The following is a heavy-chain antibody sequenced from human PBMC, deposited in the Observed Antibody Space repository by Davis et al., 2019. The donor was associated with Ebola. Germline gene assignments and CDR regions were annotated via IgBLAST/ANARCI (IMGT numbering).Heavy chain of an antibody. V-gene: IGHV6-1*01. J-gene: IGHJ4*02. CDR2: TYYRSKCYN. CDR1: GDSVSTNIAA. Sequence: SETLSLTCAISGDSVSTNIAAWNWIRQSPSRGLEWLGRTYYRSKCYNNYAVSVKSRITINPDTSKNQFSLQLNSVTPEDTAVYYCARVSLHCSGGSCYSFDYWGQGTLVTVSS. CDR3: ARVSLHCSGGSCYSFDY. D-gene: IGHD2-15*01.